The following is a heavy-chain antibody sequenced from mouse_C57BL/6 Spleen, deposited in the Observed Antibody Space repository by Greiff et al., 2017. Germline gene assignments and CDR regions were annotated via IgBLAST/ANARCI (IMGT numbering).Heavy chain of an antibody. CDR2: IWRGGST. Sequence: QVQLQQPGPGLVQPSQSLSITCTVSGFSLTSYGVHWVRQSPGKGLEWLGVIWRGGSTDYNAAFMSRLSITKDNSKSQVFFKMNGLQADDTAIYYCAKGTVVAPYYFDYWGQGTTLTVSS. CDR3: AKGTVVAPYYFDY. J-gene: IGHJ2*01. V-gene: IGHV2-5*01. D-gene: IGHD1-1*01. CDR1: GFSLTSYG.